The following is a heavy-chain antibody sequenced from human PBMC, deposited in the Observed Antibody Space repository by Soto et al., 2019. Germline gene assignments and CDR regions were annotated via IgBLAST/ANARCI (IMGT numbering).Heavy chain of an antibody. CDR2: IKQDGSEK. Sequence: GVSLRLSCAASGFTFSGYWMSWVRQAPGKGLEWVANIKQDGSEKYYVDSVKGRFTISRDNAKNSLYLQMNSLRAEDTAVYYCARDRGGWFDPWGQGTLVTVSS. D-gene: IGHD3-10*01. CDR1: GFTFSGYW. J-gene: IGHJ5*02. CDR3: ARDRGGWFDP. V-gene: IGHV3-7*01.